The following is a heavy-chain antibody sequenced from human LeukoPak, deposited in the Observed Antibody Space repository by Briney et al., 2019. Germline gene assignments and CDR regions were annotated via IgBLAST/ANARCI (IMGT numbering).Heavy chain of an antibody. D-gene: IGHD3-10*01. Sequence: ASVKVSCKASGYTFTSYGISWVRQAPGQGLAGMGCINAYNGNKNYAQKLHGRVTMTTDTSTSTAYMELRSLRSDDTAVYYCARVPDYYGSGSDVWGQGTTVTVSS. CDR2: INAYNGNK. J-gene: IGHJ6*02. CDR3: ARVPDYYGSGSDV. V-gene: IGHV1-18*01. CDR1: GYTFTSYG.